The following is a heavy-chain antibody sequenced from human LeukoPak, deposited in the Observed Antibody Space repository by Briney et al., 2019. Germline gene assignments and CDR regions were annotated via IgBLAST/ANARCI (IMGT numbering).Heavy chain of an antibody. D-gene: IGHD1-26*01. Sequence: SETLSLTCTVSGGSISSYYWSWIRQPPGKGLEWIGYIYYSGSTNYNPSLKSRVTISVDTSKNQFSLKLSSVTAADTAVYYCARDGSGSSDGMDVWGQGTTVTVSS. CDR2: IYYSGST. CDR1: GGSISSYY. CDR3: ARDGSGSSDGMDV. J-gene: IGHJ6*02. V-gene: IGHV4-59*01.